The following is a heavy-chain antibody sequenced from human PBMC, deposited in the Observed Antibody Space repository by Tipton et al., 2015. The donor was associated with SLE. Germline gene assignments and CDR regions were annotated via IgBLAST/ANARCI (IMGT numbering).Heavy chain of an antibody. V-gene: IGHV4-39*07. D-gene: IGHD6-6*01. CDR1: GGSVSSSSYF. Sequence: TLSLTCTVSGGSVSSSSYFWGWIRQPPGKGLEWIGNIYYSGSTYYNPSLKSRVSISVDTSKNQFSLRLSSVTAADTAVYYCARRSSSLGVYFYYWGQGTLVTVSS. CDR2: IYYSGST. CDR3: ARRSSSLGVYFYY. J-gene: IGHJ4*02.